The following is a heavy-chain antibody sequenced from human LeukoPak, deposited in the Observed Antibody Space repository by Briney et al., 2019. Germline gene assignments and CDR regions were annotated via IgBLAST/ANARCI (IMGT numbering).Heavy chain of an antibody. V-gene: IGHV4-59*08. CDR1: AGSIRSYF. CDR3: ARLVGVGYKYGRGQCYFDF. CDR2: IHYSGST. J-gene: IGHJ4*02. Sequence: SETLSLTCTVSAGSIRSYFWGWIRQPPGKGLEWIGYIHYSGSTNYSPSLKSRVTISVDTSKNQFSLKLSSVTAADTAVYYCARLVGVGYKYGRGQCYFDFWGQGTLVTVSS. D-gene: IGHD5-18*01.